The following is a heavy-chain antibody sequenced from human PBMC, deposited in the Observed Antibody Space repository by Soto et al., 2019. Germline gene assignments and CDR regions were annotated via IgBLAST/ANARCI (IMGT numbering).Heavy chain of an antibody. Sequence: GGSLRLSCAASGFTFSSYSMNWVRQAPGKGLEWVSYISSSSSTIYYADSVKGRFTISRDNAKNSLYLQMNSLRAEDTAVYYCARARVDIVATAGDYWGQGTLVTVSS. CDR2: ISSSSSTI. D-gene: IGHD5-12*01. CDR1: GFTFSSYS. J-gene: IGHJ4*02. CDR3: ARARVDIVATAGDY. V-gene: IGHV3-48*01.